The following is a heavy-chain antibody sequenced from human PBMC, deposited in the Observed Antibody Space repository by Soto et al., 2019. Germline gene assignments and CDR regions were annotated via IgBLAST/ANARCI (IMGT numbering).Heavy chain of an antibody. CDR1: GFTFSSYA. V-gene: IGHV3-23*01. D-gene: IGHD6-13*01. CDR3: AKDLPLWKAAVEMDY. Sequence: PGGSLRLSCAASGFTFSSYAMSWVRQAPGKGLEWVSAISGSGGSTHYADPVKGRFTISRDNSKNTLYLQMNSLRAEDTAVYYCAKDLPLWKAAVEMDYWGQGTLVTVSS. J-gene: IGHJ4*02. CDR2: ISGSGGST.